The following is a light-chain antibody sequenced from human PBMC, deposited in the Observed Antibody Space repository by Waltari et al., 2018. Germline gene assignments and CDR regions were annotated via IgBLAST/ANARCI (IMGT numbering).Light chain of an antibody. CDR1: PSDVGNYNY. V-gene: IGLV2-11*01. CDR3: CSYAGSFTWV. CDR2: GVS. J-gene: IGLJ3*02. Sequence: QSALTQPRSVSGSPGQSVTISCSGTPSDVGNYNYVSWYQHHPDKAPQLIIYGVSQRPSGVPDRFSGSKSGNTASLTISGLQSEDEADYHCCSYAGSFTWVFGGGTRLTVL.